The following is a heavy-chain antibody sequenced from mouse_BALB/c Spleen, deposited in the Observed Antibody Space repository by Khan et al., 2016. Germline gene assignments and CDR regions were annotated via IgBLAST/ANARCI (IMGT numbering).Heavy chain of an antibody. CDR3: ARDFRYDWDDMDY. D-gene: IGHD2-14*01. CDR1: GYTFTSYI. J-gene: IGHJ4*01. V-gene: IGHV1S136*01. CDR2: INPYNDGT. Sequence: VQLQQSGPELVKPGASVKMSCKASGYTFTSYIMHWVKQKPGQGLEWIGYINPYNDGTKYNEKFKGKATLTSDKSSSTAYMEFSSLTSEDSAVYYCARDFRYDWDDMDYWGQGTSVTVSS.